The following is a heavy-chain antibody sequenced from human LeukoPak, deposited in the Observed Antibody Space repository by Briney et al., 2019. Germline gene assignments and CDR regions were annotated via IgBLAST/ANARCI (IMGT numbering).Heavy chain of an antibody. D-gene: IGHD2-15*01. CDR2: ISSSSSYI. V-gene: IGHV3-21*01. Sequence: GGSLRLSCAASGFTFSSYWMHWVRQAPGKGLEWVSSISSSSSYIYYADSVKGRFTISRDNAKNSLYLQMNSLRAEDTAVYYCARDPTQFLVDWSIVVVVAATLGFDYWGQGTLVTVSS. CDR1: GFTFSSYW. J-gene: IGHJ4*02. CDR3: ARDPTQFLVDWSIVVVVAATLGFDY.